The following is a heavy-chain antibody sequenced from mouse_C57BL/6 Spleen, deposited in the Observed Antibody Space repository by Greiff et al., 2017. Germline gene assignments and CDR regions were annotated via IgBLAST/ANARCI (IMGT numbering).Heavy chain of an antibody. CDR2: ILPGSGST. V-gene: IGHV1-9*01. Sequence: QVQLQESGAELMKPGASVKLSCKATGYTFTGYWIEWVKQRPGHGLEWIGEILPGSGSTNYNEKFKGKATLTADTSSNTAYLQLSSLTTEDSAIYYCARWGFFGFAYWGQGTLGTVSA. J-gene: IGHJ3*01. CDR1: GYTFTGYW. CDR3: ARWGFFGFAY.